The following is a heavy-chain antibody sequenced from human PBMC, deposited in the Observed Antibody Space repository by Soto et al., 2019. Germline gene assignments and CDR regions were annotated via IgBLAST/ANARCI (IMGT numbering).Heavy chain of an antibody. CDR2: IYTSGST. CDR3: ARDGGVWGSYRQFDY. D-gene: IGHD3-16*02. V-gene: IGHV4-4*07. J-gene: IGHJ4*02. CDR1: GGSISRYY. Sequence: GTLALTCTVSGGSISRYYWSWIRQPAGKGLEWIGRIYTSGSTNYNPSLKSRVTMSVDTSKNQFSLKLSSVTAADTAVYYCARDGGVWGSYRQFDYWGQGTLVTVSS.